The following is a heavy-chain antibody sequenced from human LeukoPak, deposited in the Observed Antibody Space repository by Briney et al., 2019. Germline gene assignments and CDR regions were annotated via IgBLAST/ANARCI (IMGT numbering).Heavy chain of an antibody. CDR3: AALEMDGAFDI. CDR1: GGSISSSSYY. J-gene: IGHJ3*02. D-gene: IGHD5-24*01. Sequence: SETLSLTCTASGGSISSSSYYWGWIRQPPGKGLEWIGSIYYSGSTYYNPSLKSRVTISVDTSKNQFSLKLSSVTAADTAVYYCAALEMDGAFDIWGQGTMVTVSS. V-gene: IGHV4-39*01. CDR2: IYYSGST.